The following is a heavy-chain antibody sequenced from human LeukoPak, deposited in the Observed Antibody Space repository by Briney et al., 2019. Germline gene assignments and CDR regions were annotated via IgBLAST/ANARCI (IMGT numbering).Heavy chain of an antibody. CDR3: AREKVTTDNYYYMDV. V-gene: IGHV3-20*04. CDR1: GLTFDDHG. J-gene: IGHJ6*03. CDR2: INWNGDST. Sequence: PGGSLRLSCAASGLTFDDHGMSWVRQAPGEGLQWVSAINWNGDSTSYADSVKGRFTISRDNAKNSLYLQMNSLRAEDTALYYCAREKVTTDNYYYMDVWGKGTTVTVSS. D-gene: IGHD4-11*01.